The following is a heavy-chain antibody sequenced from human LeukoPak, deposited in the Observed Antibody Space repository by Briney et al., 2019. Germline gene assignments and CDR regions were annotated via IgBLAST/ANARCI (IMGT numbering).Heavy chain of an antibody. CDR3: ARASTSAQVDY. CDR1: GGSISSGGYY. J-gene: IGHJ4*02. CDR2: IYHSGST. Sequence: SETLSLTCTVSGGSISSGGYYWSWIRQPPGKGLEWIGYIYHSGSTYYNPSLKSRVTISVDRSKNQFSLKLSSVTAADTAVYYCARASTSAQVDYWGQGTLVTVSS. V-gene: IGHV4-30-2*01. D-gene: IGHD2-2*01.